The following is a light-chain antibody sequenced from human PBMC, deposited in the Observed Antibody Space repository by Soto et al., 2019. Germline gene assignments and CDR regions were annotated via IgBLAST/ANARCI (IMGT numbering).Light chain of an antibody. CDR1: QSISSW. V-gene: IGKV1-5*01. Sequence: DIQMTQSPSTLSASVGDRVTITCRASQSISSWLAWYQQKPGKAPKILIYDDSSLESGVPSRFSGSGSGTDLTLTISSLQSEDFAVYYCQQYNNWPLTXGGGTKVDIK. CDR2: DDS. J-gene: IGKJ4*01. CDR3: QQYNNWPLT.